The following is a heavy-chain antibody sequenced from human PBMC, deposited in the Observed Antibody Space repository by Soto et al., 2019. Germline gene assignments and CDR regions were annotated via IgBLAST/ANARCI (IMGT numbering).Heavy chain of an antibody. Sequence: QVQLVESGGGVVQPGRSLRLSCAASGFTFSSYSMHWVRQAPGKGLEWVALTWHDGSNKYYADSVNGRFTISRDNPKNTLYLKMDGLRAEDTAVYYCARDRGYSYGNPIDYWGQGTLVTVSS. J-gene: IGHJ4*02. V-gene: IGHV3-33*01. CDR1: GFTFSSYS. CDR3: ARDRGYSYGNPIDY. CDR2: TWHDGSNK. D-gene: IGHD5-18*01.